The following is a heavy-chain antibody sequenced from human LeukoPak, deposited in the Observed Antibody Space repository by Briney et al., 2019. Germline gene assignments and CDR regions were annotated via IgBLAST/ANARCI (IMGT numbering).Heavy chain of an antibody. D-gene: IGHD3-9*01. CDR2: IYYSGST. CDR3: ARVFDWLEGSLDAFDI. CDR1: GGSISSYY. Sequence: PSETLSLTCTVSGGSISSYYWSWIRQPPGKRLEWIGYIYYSGSTNYNPSLKSRVTISVDTSKNQFSLKLSSVTAADTAVYYCARVFDWLEGSLDAFDIWGQGTMVTVSS. V-gene: IGHV4-59*01. J-gene: IGHJ3*02.